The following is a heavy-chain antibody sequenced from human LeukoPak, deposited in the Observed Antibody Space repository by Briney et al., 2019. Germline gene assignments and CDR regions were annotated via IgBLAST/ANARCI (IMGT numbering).Heavy chain of an antibody. J-gene: IGHJ3*02. CDR2: IYSGGST. V-gene: IGHV3-53*01. D-gene: IGHD2-2*01. Sequence: PGGSLRLSCAASGFTFSSYAMSWVRQAPGKGLEWVSVIYSGGSTYYADSVKGRFTISRDNSKNTLYLQMNSLRAEDTAVYYCARDLVQRLTFTFDIWGQGTMVTVSS. CDR3: ARDLVQRLTFTFDI. CDR1: GFTFSSYA.